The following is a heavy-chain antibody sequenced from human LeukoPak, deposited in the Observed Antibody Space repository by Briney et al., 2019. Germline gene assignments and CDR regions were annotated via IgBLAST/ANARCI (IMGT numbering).Heavy chain of an antibody. J-gene: IGHJ4*02. CDR1: GFTVSSNY. CDR2: IYSGGST. V-gene: IGHV3-53*01. Sequence: GGSLRLSCAASGFTVSSNYMSWVRQAPGKGLEWVSAIYSGGSTYYADSVKGRFTISRDNSKNTLYLQMNSLRAEDTAVYYCASRDDYGGLFDYWGQGTLVTVSS. CDR3: ASRDDYGGLFDY. D-gene: IGHD4-23*01.